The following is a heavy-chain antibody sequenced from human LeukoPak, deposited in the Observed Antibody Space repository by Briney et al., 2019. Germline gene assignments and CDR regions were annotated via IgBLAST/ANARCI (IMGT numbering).Heavy chain of an antibody. CDR3: ARVSRFGELLYPNRISVHLTNWYFDL. V-gene: IGHV4-34*01. J-gene: IGHJ2*01. CDR1: GGSFSGYY. Sequence: SETLSLTCAVYGGSFSGYYWSWIRQPPGKGLEWIGEINHSGSTNYNPSLKSRVTISVDTSKNQFSLKLSSVTAADTAVYYCARVSRFGELLYPNRISVHLTNWYFDLWGRGTLVTVSS. CDR2: INHSGST. D-gene: IGHD3-10*01.